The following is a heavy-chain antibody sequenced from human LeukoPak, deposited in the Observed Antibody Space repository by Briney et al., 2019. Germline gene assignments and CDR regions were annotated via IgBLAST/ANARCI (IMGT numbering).Heavy chain of an antibody. CDR1: GFTFSSYA. CDR2: ISGSDDGT. V-gene: IGHV3-23*01. Sequence: GGSLRLSCAASGFTFSSYAMSWVRQAPGKGLEWVSAISGSDDGTYYADSVKGRFTISRDNSRNTLYLQMNTLRAEDTAVYFCAKSPVSSCRGSFCYPFDYWGQGNLVTVSS. J-gene: IGHJ4*02. D-gene: IGHD2-15*01. CDR3: AKSPVSSCRGSFCYPFDY.